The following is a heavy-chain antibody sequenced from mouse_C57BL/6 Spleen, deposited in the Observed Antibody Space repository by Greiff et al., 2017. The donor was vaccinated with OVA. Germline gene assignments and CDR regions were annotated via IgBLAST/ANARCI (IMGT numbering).Heavy chain of an antibody. V-gene: IGHV14-4*01. CDR2: IDPENGDT. Sequence: EVQGVESGAELVRPGASVKLSCTASGFNIKDDYMHWVKQRPEQGLEWIGWIDPENGDTEYASKFQGKATITADTSSNTAYLQLSSLTSEDTAVYYCTTYYGSSWYFDVWGTGTTVTVSS. CDR1: GFNIKDDY. D-gene: IGHD1-1*01. J-gene: IGHJ1*03. CDR3: TTYYGSSWYFDV.